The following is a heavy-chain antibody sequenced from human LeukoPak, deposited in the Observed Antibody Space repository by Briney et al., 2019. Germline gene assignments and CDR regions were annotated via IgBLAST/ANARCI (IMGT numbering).Heavy chain of an antibody. CDR2: ISYGGSNK. V-gene: IGHV3-30*18. J-gene: IGHJ6*02. Sequence: GGSLRLSCAASGFTFSSYVMHWVRQAPGKGLEWVAVISYGGSNKYYADSVKGRFTISRDNSKNTLYLQMNSLRAEDTAVYYCANDLIPVVTPIYYYYYGMDVWGQRTTVTLCS. CDR3: ANDLIPVVTPIYYYYYGMDV. D-gene: IGHD4-23*01. CDR1: GFTFSSYV.